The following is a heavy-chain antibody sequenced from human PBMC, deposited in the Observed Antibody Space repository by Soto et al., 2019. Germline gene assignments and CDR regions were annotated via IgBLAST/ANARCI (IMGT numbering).Heavy chain of an antibody. CDR3: ARGGIYIWGSYRQHFFDY. V-gene: IGHV4-34*01. Sequence: QVQLQQWGAGLLKPSETLSLTCAVYGGSFSGYYWSWIRQPPGKGLEWIGEINHSGSTNYNPSLKRRVTISVDTSKNQFALKLSAVTAADTAVYYCARGGIYIWGSYRQHFFDYWGQGTLVTVSS. CDR2: INHSGST. J-gene: IGHJ4*02. CDR1: GGSFSGYY. D-gene: IGHD3-16*02.